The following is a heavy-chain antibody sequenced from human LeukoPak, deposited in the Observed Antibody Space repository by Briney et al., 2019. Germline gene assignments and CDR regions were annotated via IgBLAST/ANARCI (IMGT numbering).Heavy chain of an antibody. V-gene: IGHV4-38-2*02. CDR1: GYSISTGYY. J-gene: IGHJ4*02. D-gene: IGHD6-6*01. Sequence: AETLSLTCTVSGYSISTGYYWDWIRQPPGKGLEWIGTFYHGGSTYYNPSLKSRVTISVDTSKNQFSLNLTSVTAADTAVYYCARAMSIAARPQTNYWGQGALVTVSS. CDR3: ARAMSIAARPQTNY. CDR2: FYHGGST.